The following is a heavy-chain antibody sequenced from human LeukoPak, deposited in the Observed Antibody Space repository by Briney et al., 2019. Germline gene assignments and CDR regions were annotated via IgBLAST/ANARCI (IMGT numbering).Heavy chain of an antibody. CDR2: IYYNGDT. V-gene: IGHV4-31*02. CDR3: ARHPVTTVTISQYSYYYGMDV. D-gene: IGHD4-11*01. CDR1: GGAISSGGYY. J-gene: IGHJ6*02. Sequence: TSETLSLTCTVSGGAISSGGYYWSWIRQHPGKGLEWIGYIYYNGDTKYNPSLKSRITISRDTSENQFSLKLSSVTAADTAVYYCARHPVTTVTISQYSYYYGMDVWGQGTTVTVSS.